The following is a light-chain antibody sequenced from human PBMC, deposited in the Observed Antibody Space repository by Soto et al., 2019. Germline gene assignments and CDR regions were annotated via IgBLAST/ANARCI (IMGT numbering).Light chain of an antibody. CDR2: GAS. CDR1: QSVSSN. V-gene: IGKV3-15*01. CDR3: QQYNNWPKT. Sequence: EIVLTPSPAALSLSPGERATLSCRASQSVSSNLAWYQQTPGQFPRLLIYGASTRATGIPARFSGSGSGTELTLTISSLQSEDFAVYYCQQYNNWPKTFGQGTKVDIK. J-gene: IGKJ1*01.